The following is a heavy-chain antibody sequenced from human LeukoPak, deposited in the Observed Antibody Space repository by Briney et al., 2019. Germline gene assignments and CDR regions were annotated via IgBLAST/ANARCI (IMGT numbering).Heavy chain of an antibody. Sequence: GASVKVSCKASGYSFVGYGITWVRQAPGQGLEWMGWFNPEHGNTNYAQKVQGRVTMTADTSTSTSYMELRRLRSDDTAVYYCAREHSSSWYQFDYWGQGTLVTASS. CDR1: GYSFVGYG. CDR3: AREHSSSWYQFDY. J-gene: IGHJ4*02. V-gene: IGHV1-18*01. D-gene: IGHD6-13*01. CDR2: FNPEHGNT.